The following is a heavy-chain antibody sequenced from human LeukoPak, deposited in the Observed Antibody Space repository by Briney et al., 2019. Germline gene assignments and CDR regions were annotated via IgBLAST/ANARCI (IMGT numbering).Heavy chain of an antibody. CDR3: ARQIAVAGRDAFDI. D-gene: IGHD6-19*01. V-gene: IGHV4-59*01. Sequence: SETLSLTCTVSGGSISSYYWSSIRQPPGKGLEWIGYIYYSGSTNYNPSLKSRVTISVDTSKNQFSLKLSSVTAADTAVYYCARQIAVAGRDAFDIWGQGTMVTVSS. CDR2: IYYSGST. J-gene: IGHJ3*02. CDR1: GGSISSYY.